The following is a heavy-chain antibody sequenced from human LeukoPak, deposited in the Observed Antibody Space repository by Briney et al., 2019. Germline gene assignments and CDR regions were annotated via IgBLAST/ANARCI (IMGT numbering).Heavy chain of an antibody. CDR2: ISWNSGSI. Sequence: GGSLRLSCAASGFTFDDYAMHWVRQAPGKGLEWVSGISWNSGSIGYADSVKGRFTISRDNAKNSLYLQMNSLRAEDTALYYCAKDEDYSSGPVDYWGQGTLVTVSS. J-gene: IGHJ4*02. V-gene: IGHV3-9*01. D-gene: IGHD6-19*01. CDR1: GFTFDDYA. CDR3: AKDEDYSSGPVDY.